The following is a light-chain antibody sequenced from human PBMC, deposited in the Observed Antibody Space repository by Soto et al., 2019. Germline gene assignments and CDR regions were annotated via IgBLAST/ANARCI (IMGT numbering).Light chain of an antibody. Sequence: EIVMTHSPATLSVSPGERATLSCRASPSVSSDLAWYQQKPGQVPRLLIYDASNRATGIPARFSGSGSGTDFTLTIRSLEPEDFAVYFCQQRSSWPLTFGQGTRLEIK. CDR2: DAS. CDR1: PSVSSD. V-gene: IGKV3-11*01. CDR3: QQRSSWPLT. J-gene: IGKJ5*01.